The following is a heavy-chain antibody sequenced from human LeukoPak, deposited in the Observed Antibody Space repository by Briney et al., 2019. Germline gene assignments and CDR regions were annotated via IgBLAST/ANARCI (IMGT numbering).Heavy chain of an antibody. CDR3: ATSDSSGWYGSLDY. Sequence: GGSLRLSCAVSGFMFSNYWMTWVRQAPGKGLEWVANIKHDGSEEYYVDSVVGRFTISRDSAKDALYLQMNSLRAEDTAVYYCATSDSSGWYGSLDYWGKGTLVTVSS. CDR1: GFMFSNYW. J-gene: IGHJ4*02. D-gene: IGHD6-19*01. CDR2: IKHDGSEE. V-gene: IGHV3-7*03.